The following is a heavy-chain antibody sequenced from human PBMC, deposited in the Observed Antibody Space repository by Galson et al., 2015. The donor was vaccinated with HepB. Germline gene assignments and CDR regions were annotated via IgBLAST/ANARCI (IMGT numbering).Heavy chain of an antibody. CDR1: GGTFSSYA. Sequence: SVKVSCKASGGTFSSYAISWVRQAPGQGLEWMGGIIPIFGTANYAQKFQGRVTITADESTSTAYMELSSLRSEDTAVYYCARDPGWFGESSRYDDYWGQGTLVTVSS. CDR3: ARDPGWFGESSRYDDY. V-gene: IGHV1-69*13. J-gene: IGHJ4*02. D-gene: IGHD3-10*01. CDR2: IIPIFGTA.